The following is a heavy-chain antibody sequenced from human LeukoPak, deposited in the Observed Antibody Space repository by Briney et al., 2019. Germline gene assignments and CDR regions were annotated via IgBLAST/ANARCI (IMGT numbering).Heavy chain of an antibody. V-gene: IGHV4-39*01. CDR1: GDSISSSNYY. CDR2: IYYTGST. D-gene: IGHD4-17*01. Sequence: SETLSLTCTVSGDSISSSNYYWGWIRQPPGKGLEWIGSIYYTGSTYYNPSLKSRVTISVDTSKNQFSLKLSSVTAADTAVYYCARQYGDYYYPIYYYYYMDVWGKGTTVTISS. J-gene: IGHJ6*03. CDR3: ARQYGDYYYPIYYYYYMDV.